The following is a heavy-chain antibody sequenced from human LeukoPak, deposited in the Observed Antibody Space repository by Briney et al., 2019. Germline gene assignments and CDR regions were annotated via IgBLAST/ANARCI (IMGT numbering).Heavy chain of an antibody. D-gene: IGHD3-3*01. CDR3: ARGSGEYYDFWSGYLGFDY. Sequence: ASVKVSCKASGYTFTGYYMHWVRQAPGQGLEWMGWINPNSGGTNYAQKFQGRVTMTRDTSISTAYMELSSLRSEDTAVYYCARGSGEYYDFWSGYLGFDYWGQGTLVTVSS. CDR2: INPNSGGT. J-gene: IGHJ4*02. V-gene: IGHV1-2*02. CDR1: GYTFTGYY.